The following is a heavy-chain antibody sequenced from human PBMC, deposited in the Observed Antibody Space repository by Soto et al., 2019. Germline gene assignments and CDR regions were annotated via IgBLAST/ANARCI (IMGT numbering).Heavy chain of an antibody. CDR2: IYSGSST. CDR3: AREGYSYGYGRLDAFDI. Sequence: PGGSLRLSCAASGFTVSSNYMSWVRQAPGKGLEWVSVIYSGSSTYYADSVKGRFTISRDNSKNTLYLQMNSLRVEDTAVYYCAREGYSYGYGRLDAFDIWGQGTMVTVSS. CDR1: GFTVSSNY. V-gene: IGHV3-66*01. J-gene: IGHJ3*02. D-gene: IGHD5-18*01.